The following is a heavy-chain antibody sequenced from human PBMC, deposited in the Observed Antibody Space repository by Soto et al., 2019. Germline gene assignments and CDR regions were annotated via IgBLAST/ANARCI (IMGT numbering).Heavy chain of an antibody. CDR1: GGSISSGGYY. Sequence: QVQLQELGPGLVKSSQTLSLTCSVSGGSISSGGYYWSWIRQHPGKGLEWIGYIYYSGDTYYNPSIKSRVTISEGRSKNRFSLKLSFVTAADTAVYYCARSPRGYYDGSGYYEVDYFDHWGQGTLVTVSS. CDR3: ARSPRGYYDGSGYYEVDYFDH. CDR2: IYYSGDT. V-gene: IGHV4-31*03. D-gene: IGHD3-22*01. J-gene: IGHJ4*02.